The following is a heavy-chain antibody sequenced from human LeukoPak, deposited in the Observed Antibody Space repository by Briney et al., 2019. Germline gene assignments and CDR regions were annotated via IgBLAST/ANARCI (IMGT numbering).Heavy chain of an antibody. CDR1: GGSISSYY. CDR2: IYYIGTT. D-gene: IGHD2-15*01. CDR3: ARGGFESCSAGSCLLGNY. J-gene: IGHJ4*02. V-gene: IGHV4-59*01. Sequence: SETLSLTCTVSGGSISSYYWSWIRQPPGQGLEWIGYIYYIGTTKYNPSLYSRVSMSVDTSKSQFSLKLSSVTAADTAVYFCARGGFESCSAGSCLLGNYWGQGALVTVSS.